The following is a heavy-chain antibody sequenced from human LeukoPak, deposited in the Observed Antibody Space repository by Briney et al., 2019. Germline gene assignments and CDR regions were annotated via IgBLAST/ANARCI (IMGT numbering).Heavy chain of an antibody. CDR3: AKDLSSGTGRGFDY. Sequence: GGSLRLSCAASGFTLSSYAMSWVRQGPGKGLEWVSAISVSGNTYHADSVKGRFTISRDSSKNTLYLQMNSLRAEDAAVYYCAKDLSSGTGRGFDYWGQGTLVSVSS. J-gene: IGHJ4*02. CDR1: GFTLSSYA. CDR2: ISVSGNT. V-gene: IGHV3-23*01. D-gene: IGHD3/OR15-3a*01.